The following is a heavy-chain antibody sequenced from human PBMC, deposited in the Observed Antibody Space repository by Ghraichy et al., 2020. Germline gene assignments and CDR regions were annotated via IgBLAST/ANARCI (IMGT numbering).Heavy chain of an antibody. Sequence: GGSLRLSCAASGFTFSSYAVSWVRQAPGKGLEWVSGTSGSDGTTYYADSVKGRLTVSRDNSKDTLFLQMNSLRAEDTAVYYCAKGSYSSVWYLFDYWGQGTLVTVSS. D-gene: IGHD6-19*01. CDR3: AKGSYSSVWYLFDY. CDR1: GFTFSSYA. V-gene: IGHV3-23*01. CDR2: TSGSDGTT. J-gene: IGHJ4*02.